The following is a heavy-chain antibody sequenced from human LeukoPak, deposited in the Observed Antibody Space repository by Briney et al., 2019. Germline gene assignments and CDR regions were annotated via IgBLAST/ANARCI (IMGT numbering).Heavy chain of an antibody. V-gene: IGHV1-3*01. CDR2: INAGNGNT. J-gene: IGHJ5*02. CDR1: GYTFTSYA. Sequence: GASVKVSCKASGYTFTSYAMHWVRQAPGQRLEWMGWINAGNGNTKYSQEFQGRVTITRDTSASTAYMELSRLRSDDTAVYYCARPYDILTGSSRSWFDPWGQGTLVTVSS. CDR3: ARPYDILTGSSRSWFDP. D-gene: IGHD3-9*01.